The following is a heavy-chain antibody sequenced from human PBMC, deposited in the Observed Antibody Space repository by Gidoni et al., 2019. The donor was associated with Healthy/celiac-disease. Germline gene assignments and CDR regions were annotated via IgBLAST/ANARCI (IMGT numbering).Heavy chain of an antibody. CDR3: AHQPHPYSSSWYWFDP. J-gene: IGHJ5*02. D-gene: IGHD6-13*01. CDR1: GFSLSTSGVG. Sequence: QITLKESGPTLVKPTQTRTLTCTFPGFSLSTSGVGVGWIRQPPGKALEWLALIYWDDEKRYSPSLKSRLTLPKDTSKNQVVLTMTNMDPVDTATYYCAHQPHPYSSSWYWFDPWGQGTLVTVSS. CDR2: IYWDDEK. V-gene: IGHV2-5*02.